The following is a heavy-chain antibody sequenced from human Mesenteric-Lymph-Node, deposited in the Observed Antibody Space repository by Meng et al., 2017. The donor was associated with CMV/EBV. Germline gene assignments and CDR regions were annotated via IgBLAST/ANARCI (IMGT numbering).Heavy chain of an antibody. V-gene: IGHV1-69*02. Sequence: QVQLVQSGAEVKKPGSSVKVSCKASGGTFSSYTISWVRQAPGQGLEWMGRIIPLLGIANYAQKFQGRVTITADKSTSTAYMELSSLRSEDTAVYYCAGGIAAAGSRWFDPWGQGTLVTVSS. CDR3: AGGIAAAGSRWFDP. CDR2: IIPLLGIA. J-gene: IGHJ5*02. CDR1: GGTFSSYT. D-gene: IGHD6-13*01.